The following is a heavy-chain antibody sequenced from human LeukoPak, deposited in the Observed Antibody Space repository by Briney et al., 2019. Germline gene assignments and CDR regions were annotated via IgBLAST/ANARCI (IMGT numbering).Heavy chain of an antibody. CDR2: IIPIFGTA. Sequence: GASVKVSCKASGGTFSSYAISWVRQAPGQGLGWMGGIIPIFGTANYAQKFQGRVTITADESTSTAYMELSSLRSEDTAVYYCARPIKGYCSGGSCHYYYYYGMDVWGQGTTVTVSS. CDR1: GGTFSSYA. CDR3: ARPIKGYCSGGSCHYYYYYGMDV. J-gene: IGHJ6*02. V-gene: IGHV1-69*01. D-gene: IGHD2-15*01.